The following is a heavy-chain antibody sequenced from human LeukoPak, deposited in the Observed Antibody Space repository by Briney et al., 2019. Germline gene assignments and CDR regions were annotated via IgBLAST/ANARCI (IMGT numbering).Heavy chain of an antibody. Sequence: GGSLRLSCAASGFTFSTYWMHWVRQAPGKGLVWVSRINSVGSSTSYADSVKGRFTISRDNARNTLYLQMNSLRAEDTAVYYCARERTSGWDAFDFWGQGTLVTVSS. V-gene: IGHV3-74*01. D-gene: IGHD6-19*01. J-gene: IGHJ4*02. CDR3: ARERTSGWDAFDF. CDR1: GFTFSTYW. CDR2: INSVGSST.